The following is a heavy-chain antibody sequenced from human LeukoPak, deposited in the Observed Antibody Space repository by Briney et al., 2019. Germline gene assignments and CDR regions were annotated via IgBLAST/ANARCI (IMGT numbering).Heavy chain of an antibody. CDR2: ISSSSSYI. D-gene: IGHD6-13*01. CDR1: GFTFSSYS. Sequence: PGGSLRLSCAASGFTFSSYSMNWVRQAPGKGLEWVSSISSSSSYIYYADSVKGRFTISRDNAKNSLYLQMNSLRAEDTAVYYCARDSSSWYYFDYWGQGTLVTVSS. CDR3: ARDSSSWYYFDY. J-gene: IGHJ4*02. V-gene: IGHV3-21*01.